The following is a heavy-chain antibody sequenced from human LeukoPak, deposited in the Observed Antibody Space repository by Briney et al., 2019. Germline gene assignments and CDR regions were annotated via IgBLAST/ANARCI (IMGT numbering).Heavy chain of an antibody. CDR2: VYHSGST. D-gene: IGHD1-26*01. CDR1: GYSISSGYY. V-gene: IGHV4-38-2*02. CDR3: AGDRQELFGY. Sequence: SETLSLTCGVSGYSISSGYYWGWIRQPPGKGLEWIGSVYHSGSTYYNPSLKSRVTMSVDTSKNQFSLKLSSVTAADTAVYYCAGDRQELFGYWGQGTLVTVSS. J-gene: IGHJ4*02.